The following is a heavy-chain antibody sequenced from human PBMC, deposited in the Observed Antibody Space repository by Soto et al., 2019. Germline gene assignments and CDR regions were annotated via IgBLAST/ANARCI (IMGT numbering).Heavy chain of an antibody. CDR1: GASVGSRAHH. CDR3: VTEYYQTDDYHKID. V-gene: IGHV4-61*08. Sequence: QVQLQESGPGLLRPSETLSLTCAVSGASVGSRAHHWSWIRQTPGKGLEWIAYVHYSGDTKSNPSLQSRVNISTDRSRNLISLRLTSVTAADTAIYDCVTEYYQTDDYHKIDWGQGTLVTVSS. J-gene: IGHJ4*02. CDR2: VHYSGDT. D-gene: IGHD3-16*01.